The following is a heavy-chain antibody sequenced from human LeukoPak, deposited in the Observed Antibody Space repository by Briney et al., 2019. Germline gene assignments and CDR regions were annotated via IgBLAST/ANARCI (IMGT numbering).Heavy chain of an antibody. Sequence: SVKVSCKASGYTFTGYYMHWVRQAPGQGLEWMGGIIPIFGTANYAQKFQGRVTITADESTSTAYMELSSLRSEDTAVYYCARGREGPDYWGQGTLVTVSS. D-gene: IGHD5-24*01. CDR1: GYTFTGYY. V-gene: IGHV1-69*13. CDR3: ARGREGPDY. J-gene: IGHJ4*02. CDR2: IIPIFGTA.